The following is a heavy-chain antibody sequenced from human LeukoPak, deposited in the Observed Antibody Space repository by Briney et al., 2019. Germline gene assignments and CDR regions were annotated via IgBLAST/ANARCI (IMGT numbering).Heavy chain of an antibody. Sequence: PSETLSLTCTVSGGSITSTNWWTWVRQPPGKGLEWIGEIYHSGSTNYNPSLKSRVTMSVDKSKNQCSLKLSSVTAADAAVYYCACLPWDGSSSGIWGQGTMVTVSS. J-gene: IGHJ3*02. D-gene: IGHD6-13*01. V-gene: IGHV4-4*02. CDR1: GGSITSTNW. CDR3: ACLPWDGSSSGI. CDR2: IYHSGST.